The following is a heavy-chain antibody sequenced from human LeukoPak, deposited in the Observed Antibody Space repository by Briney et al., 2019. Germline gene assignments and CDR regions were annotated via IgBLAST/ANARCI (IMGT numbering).Heavy chain of an antibody. J-gene: IGHJ4*02. D-gene: IGHD3-16*01. CDR3: AKASWVSTADAVL. CDR2: LKGNGDA. V-gene: IGHV3-23*01. Sequence: GGSLTLSCVASGFTFSSYAMSWVREPPAGGLVWVSSLKGNGDAYYAASVKGRFTLSRDESRNTVYLQLNKLRVEDTAIYYCAKASWVSTADAVLWGQGTVVTVSS. CDR1: GFTFSSYA.